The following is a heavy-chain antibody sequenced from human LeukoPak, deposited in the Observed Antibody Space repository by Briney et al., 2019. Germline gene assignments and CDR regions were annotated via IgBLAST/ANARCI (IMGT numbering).Heavy chain of an antibody. CDR1: GGSISSYY. CDR3: ARAAEAFDI. J-gene: IGHJ3*02. CDR2: VYYSGNT. Sequence: SETLSLTCTVSGGSISSYYWSWIRQPPGKGLEWIGYVYYSGNTNYNPSLKSRVTISVDTSKNQFSLKLSSVTAADTAVYYCARAAEAFDIWGQGTMVTVSS. V-gene: IGHV4-59*12.